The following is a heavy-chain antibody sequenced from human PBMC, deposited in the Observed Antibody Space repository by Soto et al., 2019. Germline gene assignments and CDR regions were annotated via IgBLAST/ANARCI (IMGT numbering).Heavy chain of an antibody. CDR3: AKDWTSGWYTALYYYYYMDV. D-gene: IGHD6-19*01. V-gene: IGHV3-23*01. Sequence: GGSLRLSCAASGFTFSSYAMSWVRQAPGKGLEWVSAISGSGGSTYYADSVKGRFTISRDNSKNTLYLQMNSLRAEDTAVYYCAKDWTSGWYTALYYYYYMDVWGKGTTVTVSS. J-gene: IGHJ6*03. CDR2: ISGSGGST. CDR1: GFTFSSYA.